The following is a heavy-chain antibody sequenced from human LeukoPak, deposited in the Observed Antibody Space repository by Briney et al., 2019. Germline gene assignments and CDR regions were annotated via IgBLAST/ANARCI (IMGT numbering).Heavy chain of an antibody. CDR2: IYYSGST. CDR3: ARLRVTMGVVVTIFDY. CDR1: GGSISISSYF. Sequence: PSETLSLTCTVSGGSISISSYFWAWIRQPPGKGLEWIVSIYYSGSTYYNPSPSLKSRVTISVDTSNNQFSLKLSSVTAADTAVYSCARLRVTMGVVVTIFDYWGQGTLVTVSS. D-gene: IGHD3-22*01. J-gene: IGHJ4*02. V-gene: IGHV4-39*01.